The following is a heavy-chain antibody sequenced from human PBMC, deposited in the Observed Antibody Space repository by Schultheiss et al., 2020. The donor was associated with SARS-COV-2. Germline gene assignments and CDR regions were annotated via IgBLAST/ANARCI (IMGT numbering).Heavy chain of an antibody. CDR3: ARRITIFGVVMGYWYFDL. J-gene: IGHJ2*01. Sequence: SETLSLTCAVYGGSFSGYYWSWIRQPPGKGLEWIGEINHSGSTYYNPSLKSRVTISVDTSKNQFSLKLSSVTAADTAVYYCARRITIFGVVMGYWYFDLWGRGTLVTVSS. CDR2: INHSGST. D-gene: IGHD3-3*01. V-gene: IGHV4-34*01. CDR1: GGSFSGYY.